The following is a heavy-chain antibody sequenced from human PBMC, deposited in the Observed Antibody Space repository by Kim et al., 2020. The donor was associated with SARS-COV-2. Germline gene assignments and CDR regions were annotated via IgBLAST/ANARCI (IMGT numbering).Heavy chain of an antibody. V-gene: IGHV3-7*03. J-gene: IGHJ4*02. CDR3: AIDNGGRLDWEAFWSGYSPVGYFDY. CDR1: GFTFSSYW. D-gene: IGHD3-3*01. Sequence: GGSLRLSCAASGFTFSSYWMSWVRQAPGKGLEWVANIKQDGSEKYYVDSVKGRFTISRDNAKNSLYLQMNSLRAEDTAVYYCAIDNGGRLDWEAFWSGYSPVGYFDYWGQGTLVTVSS. CDR2: IKQDGSEK.